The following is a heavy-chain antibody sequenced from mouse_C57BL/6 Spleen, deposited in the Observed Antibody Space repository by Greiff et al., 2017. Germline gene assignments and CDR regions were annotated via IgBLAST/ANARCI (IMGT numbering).Heavy chain of an antibody. V-gene: IGHV1-54*01. D-gene: IGHD3-2*02. J-gene: IGHJ4*01. CDR3: ARGASQGAMDY. CDR2: INPGSGGT. CDR1: GYAFTNYL. Sequence: VQLQQSGAELVRPGTSVKVSCKASGYAFTNYLIEWVKQRPGQGLEWIGVINPGSGGTNYNEKFKGKATLTADKSSSTAYMQLSSLTSEDAAVYFCARGASQGAMDYWGQGTSVTVSS.